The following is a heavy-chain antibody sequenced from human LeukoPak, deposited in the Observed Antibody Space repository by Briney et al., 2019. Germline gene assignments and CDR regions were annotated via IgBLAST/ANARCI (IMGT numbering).Heavy chain of an antibody. CDR3: ARAVTSTEGY. J-gene: IGHJ4*02. Sequence: GGSLRLSCAASGFTFSTYWMTWVRQAPGKGLEWVASLNQDGSEKYYVDFVKGRFTISRDNAQKSLYLEMKSLSAKDTAVYYCARAVTSTEGYWGQGTLVTASS. CDR2: LNQDGSEK. V-gene: IGHV3-7*03. CDR1: GFTFSTYW.